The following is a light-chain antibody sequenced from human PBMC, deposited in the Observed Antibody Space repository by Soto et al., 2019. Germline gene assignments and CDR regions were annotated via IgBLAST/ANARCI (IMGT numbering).Light chain of an antibody. V-gene: IGKV4-1*01. Sequence: DIVMTQSPDSLAVSLGERATINCKSSQSVLYSSNNMNYLAWYQQKPGQSPKLLMYWASTRQSGVPDRFSGSGSGTDFTLTISSLQAEDVAVYYCQHYYSTPRTFGQGTKVEIK. J-gene: IGKJ1*01. CDR1: QSVLYSSNNMNY. CDR2: WAS. CDR3: QHYYSTPRT.